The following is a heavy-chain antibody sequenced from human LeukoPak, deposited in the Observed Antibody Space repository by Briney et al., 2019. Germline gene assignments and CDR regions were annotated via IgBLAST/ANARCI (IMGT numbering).Heavy chain of an antibody. CDR2: ISTSGSTI. CDR1: GFTFSDYY. V-gene: IGHV3-11*04. D-gene: IGHD3-22*01. CDR3: ARVVSENSGYQGY. Sequence: GGSLRLSCAASGFTFSDYYMSWIRQSPGNGLEWVSYISTSGSTIYYAGSVKGRFTVSRDNAKNSLFLQMNSLRAEDTAVYYCARVVSENSGYQGYWGQGTLVTVSS. J-gene: IGHJ4*02.